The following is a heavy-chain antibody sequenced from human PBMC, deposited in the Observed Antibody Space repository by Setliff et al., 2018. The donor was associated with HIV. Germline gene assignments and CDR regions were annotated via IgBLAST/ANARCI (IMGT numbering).Heavy chain of an antibody. V-gene: IGHV5-51*01. CDR2: FYPGDFDT. CDR3: ARHFSVAGDAFDI. CDR1: GYSFTNFW. J-gene: IGHJ3*02. D-gene: IGHD6-19*01. Sequence: GESLKISCKGSGYSFTNFWIGWVRQRPGKGLEWMGIFYPGDFDTRYSPSFEGQVTMSAEKSISTAYLQWDSLKASDTAMYYCARHFSVAGDAFDIWGQGTMVTVSS.